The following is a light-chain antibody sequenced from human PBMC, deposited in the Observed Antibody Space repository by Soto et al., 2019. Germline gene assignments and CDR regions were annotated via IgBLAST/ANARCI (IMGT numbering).Light chain of an antibody. J-gene: IGLJ2*01. CDR2: GNI. V-gene: IGLV1-40*01. CDR3: QSYDSSLSGVV. Sequence: QSVLTQPPSVSGAPGQRVTISCTGSSSNVGAGYDVHWYQQLPGTAPKLLIFGNINRPSGVPDRFSGSKSGTSVSLAITGLQAEDEADYYCQSYDSSLSGVVFGGGTKVTVL. CDR1: SSNVGAGYD.